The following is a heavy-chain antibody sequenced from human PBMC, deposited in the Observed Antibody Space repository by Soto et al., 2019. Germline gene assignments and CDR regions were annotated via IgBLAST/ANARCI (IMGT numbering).Heavy chain of an antibody. D-gene: IGHD6-13*01. V-gene: IGHV3-23*01. CDR3: AKDFPLGNPYSSSWSRFDAFDI. CDR2: ISGSGGST. J-gene: IGHJ3*02. CDR1: GFTFSSYA. Sequence: HPGGSLRLSCAASGFTFSSYAMSWVRQAPGKGLEWVSAISGSGGSTYYADSVKGRFTISRDNSKNTLYLQMNSLRAEDTAVYYCAKDFPLGNPYSSSWSRFDAFDIWGQGTVVTVSS.